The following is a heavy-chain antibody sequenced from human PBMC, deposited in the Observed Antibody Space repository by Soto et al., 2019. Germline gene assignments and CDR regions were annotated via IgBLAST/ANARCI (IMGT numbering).Heavy chain of an antibody. D-gene: IGHD4-17*01. CDR3: ASASGDYLVLGGYYLDS. CDR1: GDSISSIKW. CDR2: VFHSGTA. J-gene: IGHJ4*02. V-gene: IGHV4-4*02. Sequence: QVQLQESGPGVMKPSGTLSLTCTVSGDSISSIKWWSWVRQPPGERLEWIGEVFHSGTATYNPSLKSRLTFSADTSKNQFSLKLTSVTAADTAVYYCASASGDYLVLGGYYLDSWGQGTLVTVSS.